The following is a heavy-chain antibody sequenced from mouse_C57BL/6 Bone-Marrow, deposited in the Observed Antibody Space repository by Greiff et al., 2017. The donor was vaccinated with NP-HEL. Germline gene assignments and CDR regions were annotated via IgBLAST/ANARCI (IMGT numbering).Heavy chain of an antibody. CDR2: IDPENGDT. D-gene: IGHD2-3*01. J-gene: IGHJ1*03. V-gene: IGHV14-4*01. CDR1: GFNIKDDY. CDR3: TFYDGYYPYFDV. Sequence: DVQLQESGAELVRPGASVKLSCTASGFNIKDDYMHWVKQRPEQGLEWIGWIDPENGDTEYASKFQGKATITADTSSNTAYLQLSSLTSEDTAVYYCTFYDGYYPYFDVWGTGTTVTVSS.